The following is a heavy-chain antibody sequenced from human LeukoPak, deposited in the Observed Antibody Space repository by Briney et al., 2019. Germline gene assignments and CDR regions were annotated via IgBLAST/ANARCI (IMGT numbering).Heavy chain of an antibody. Sequence: GGSLRLSCAASGFTFSNYWMSWVRQAPGKGLEWVANINQDGSEKYYVDSVKGRFTISRNNAKNSLYLQMNSLRAEDTTVYYCARGTTVVTPTHFDYWGQGTLVTVSS. CDR1: GFTFSNYW. V-gene: IGHV3-7*04. J-gene: IGHJ4*02. CDR3: ARGTTVVTPTHFDY. D-gene: IGHD4-23*01. CDR2: INQDGSEK.